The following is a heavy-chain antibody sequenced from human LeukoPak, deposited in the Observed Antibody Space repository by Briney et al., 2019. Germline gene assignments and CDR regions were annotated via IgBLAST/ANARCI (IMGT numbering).Heavy chain of an antibody. CDR3: ARANLPEYYMDV. V-gene: IGHV5-51*01. CDR1: GYIFTSYW. D-gene: IGHD2-2*01. J-gene: IGHJ6*03. Sequence: GGSLKISCKGSGYIFTSYWIGWVRQMPGKGLEWMGMIYPGDSDTRYSPSFQGQVTISADKSITTAYLQWSSLQASDTAMYYCARANLPEYYMDVWGKGTTVTVSS. CDR2: IYPGDSDT.